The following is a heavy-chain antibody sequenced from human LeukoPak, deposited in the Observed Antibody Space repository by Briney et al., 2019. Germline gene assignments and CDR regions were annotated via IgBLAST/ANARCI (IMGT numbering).Heavy chain of an antibody. D-gene: IGHD3-22*01. CDR1: RGTFSKYA. CDR3: ARDDDRAREIDY. J-gene: IGHJ4*02. CDR2: IIPILNIT. Sequence: SVKLSCKASRGTFSKYATSWVRQAPGQGLEWMGRIIPILNITHYAQKFQGRVTIAADKSTSTAYMELSSLRSEDTAMYYCARDDDRAREIDYWGQGTLVTVSS. V-gene: IGHV1-69*04.